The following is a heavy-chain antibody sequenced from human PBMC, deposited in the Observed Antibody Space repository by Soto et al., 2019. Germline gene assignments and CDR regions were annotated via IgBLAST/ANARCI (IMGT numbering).Heavy chain of an antibody. J-gene: IGHJ5*02. D-gene: IGHD2-15*01. CDR1: GGSISSSY. V-gene: IGHV4-59*01. CDR2: IYDDGSA. CDR3: ARDKYCSGGSCRKNWSDP. Sequence: SETLSLTCTVSGGSISSSYWSWIRQPPGKGLEWLAYIYDDGSANYNPSLKSRATISLDMSKNQFSLKLTSVTAADTAVYYCARDKYCSGGSCRKNWSDPWGQGTLVTVYS.